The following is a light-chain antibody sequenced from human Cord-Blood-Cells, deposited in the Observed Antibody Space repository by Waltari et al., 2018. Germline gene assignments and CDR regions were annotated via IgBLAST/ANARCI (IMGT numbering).Light chain of an antibody. J-gene: IGKJ1*01. CDR1: QSVSSN. V-gene: IGKV3-15*01. CDR3: QQYNSWPWT. CDR2: GAS. Sequence: IVMTQSPATLSVSPGERATLSCRASQSVSSNLAWYQQKPGQAPRLLIYGASTRATGIPARFSGSGSGTEFTLTISSLQSEEFAVYYCQQYNSWPWTFGQGTKVEIK.